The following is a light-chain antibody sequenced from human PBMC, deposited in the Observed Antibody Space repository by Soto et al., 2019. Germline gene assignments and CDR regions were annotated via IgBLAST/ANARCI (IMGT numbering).Light chain of an antibody. J-gene: IGKJ1*01. CDR2: WAS. CDR1: QSVLYSSNNKDY. CDR3: LQYHPTLGGA. V-gene: IGKV4-1*01. Sequence: DIVMTQSPDSLAVSLGERATINCKSSQSVLYSSNNKDYLAWYQQKPGQPPRLLIYWASTRESGVPDRFSGSGSGTDFTLTINSLQAEDVALYYCLQYHPTLGGAFGQGTKVEIK.